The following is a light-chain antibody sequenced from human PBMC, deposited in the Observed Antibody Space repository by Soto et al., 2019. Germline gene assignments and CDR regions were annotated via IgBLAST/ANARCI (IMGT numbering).Light chain of an antibody. J-gene: IGKJ3*01. V-gene: IGKV3-11*01. CDR2: DAA. CDR1: QSGSSY. Sequence: EIVLTQSPATLSLSPGERATLSCRASQSGSSYLAWYQQKPGQAPRRLIYDAANSATGIRARFSGSGAGTDFALTISSIEPEDVAVYYCQQRSNWPVFTFGPGTKVDIK. CDR3: QQRSNWPVFT.